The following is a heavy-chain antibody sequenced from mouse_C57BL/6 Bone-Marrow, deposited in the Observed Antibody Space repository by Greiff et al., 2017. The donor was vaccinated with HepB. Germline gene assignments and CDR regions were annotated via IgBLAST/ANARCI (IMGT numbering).Heavy chain of an antibody. CDR2: ISSGGSYT. Sequence: EVMLVESGGDLVKPGGSLKLSCAASGFTFSSYGMSWVRQTPDKRLEWVATISSGGSYTYYPDSVKGRFTISRDNAKNTLYLQMSSLKSEDTAMYYCARPKGLFAYSGQGTLVTVSA. CDR3: ARPKGLFAY. V-gene: IGHV5-6*01. J-gene: IGHJ3*01. CDR1: GFTFSSYG.